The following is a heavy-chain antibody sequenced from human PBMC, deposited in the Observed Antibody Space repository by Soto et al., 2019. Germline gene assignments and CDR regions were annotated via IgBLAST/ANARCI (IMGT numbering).Heavy chain of an antibody. CDR2: IKSKTDGWTT. J-gene: IGHJ6*02. V-gene: IGHV3-15*07. D-gene: IGHD3-10*01. CDR1: GFTFSNAW. Sequence: GGSLRLSCAASGFTFSNAWMNWVRQAPGKGLEWVGRIKSKTDGWTTDYAAPVKGRFTISKDDLTNTLYLQMNSLKTENTAVYYCTTDIWFGELLPPNYYYGMDVWGQGTTVTVSS. CDR3: TTDIWFGELLPPNYYYGMDV.